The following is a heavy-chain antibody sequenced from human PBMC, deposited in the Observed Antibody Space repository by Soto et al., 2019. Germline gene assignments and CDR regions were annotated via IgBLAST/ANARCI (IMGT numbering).Heavy chain of an antibody. J-gene: IGHJ4*02. CDR3: ARCHGSPTGTTSGWGA. Sequence: SETLSLTCEVSGYSIASGYYWGWVRQSPGKGLEWLGGLRHRGGRTLPGDTDVYINPSLEGRLTMSINTSKNQFPHNLGSGAPTDPAVYFWARCHGSPTGTTSGWGARGQGMLVTVSS. CDR2: LRHRGGRTLPGDTDV. D-gene: IGHD1-7*01. CDR1: GYSIASGYY. V-gene: IGHV4-38-2*01.